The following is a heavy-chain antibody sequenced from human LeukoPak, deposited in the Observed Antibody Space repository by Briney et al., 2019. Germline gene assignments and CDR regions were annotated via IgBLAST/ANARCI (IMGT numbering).Heavy chain of an antibody. CDR2: IYYSGST. V-gene: IGHV4-39*07. CDR1: GGSISSSSYY. D-gene: IGHD3-10*01. Sequence: SETLSLTCTVSGGSISSSSYYWGWIRQPPGKGLEWIGSIYYSGSTYYNPSLKSRVTISVDTSKNQFSLKLSSVTAADTAVYYCARDGRPLYYGSGSSHNWFDPWGQGTLVTVSS. J-gene: IGHJ5*02. CDR3: ARDGRPLYYGSGSSHNWFDP.